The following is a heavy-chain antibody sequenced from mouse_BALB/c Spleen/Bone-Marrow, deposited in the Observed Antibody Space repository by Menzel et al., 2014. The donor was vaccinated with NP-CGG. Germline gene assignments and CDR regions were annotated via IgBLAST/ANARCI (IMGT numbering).Heavy chain of an antibody. CDR1: GFDFSRYW. J-gene: IGHJ2*01. CDR2: IKPDSSTI. D-gene: IGHD2-4*01. CDR3: ATTMITTLDY. V-gene: IGHV4-1*02. Sequence: EGQLVESGGGLVQPGGSLKLSCAASGFDFSRYWTSWVRRAPEKGREWVIEIKPDSSTINYTPSLKDKFIISRDNAKNTLCLQVVKVRSEDTALYYCATTMITTLDYWGQGTTLTVSS.